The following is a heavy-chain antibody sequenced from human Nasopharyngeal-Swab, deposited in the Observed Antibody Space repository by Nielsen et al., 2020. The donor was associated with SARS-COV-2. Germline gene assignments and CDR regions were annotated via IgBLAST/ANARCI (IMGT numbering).Heavy chain of an antibody. Sequence: ARQAPGQGLEWMGWISAYNCNTNYAQKLQGRVTMTTDTSTSTAYMELRSLRSDDTAVYYCARDIAVAGLFDYWGQGTLVTVSS. CDR2: ISAYNCNT. CDR3: ARDIAVAGLFDY. V-gene: IGHV1-18*01. D-gene: IGHD6-19*01. J-gene: IGHJ4*02.